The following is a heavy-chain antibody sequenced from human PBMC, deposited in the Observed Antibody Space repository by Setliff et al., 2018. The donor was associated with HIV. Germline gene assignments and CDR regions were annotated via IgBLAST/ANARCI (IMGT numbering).Heavy chain of an antibody. CDR2: ISYDGNEK. Sequence: GGSLKISCAASRFTFSSFGMHWVRQAPGKGLEWVAAISYDGNEKYYVDSVKGRFTISRDNSRNTLFLQMNSLTTEDTAVYYCSKSQDILSWNWFDSWGQGTQVTVSS. D-gene: IGHD3-9*01. CDR1: RFTFSSFG. J-gene: IGHJ5*01. CDR3: SKSQDILSWNWFDS. V-gene: IGHV3-30*18.